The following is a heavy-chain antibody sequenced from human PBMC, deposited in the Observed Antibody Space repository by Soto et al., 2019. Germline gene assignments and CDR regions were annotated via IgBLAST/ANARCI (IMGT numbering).Heavy chain of an antibody. CDR3: AIGHRFCSGGSCYLWDY. Sequence: QVQLQESGPGLVKPSETLSLTCAVSGGSIGGYFWSWIRQPPGKGLEWIGNIYHSGSTNYNPSLKSRVTLSVDTPKNQFSLKLSSVTAADTAMYYCAIGHRFCSGGSCYLWDYWGQGTLVTVSS. D-gene: IGHD2-15*01. V-gene: IGHV4-59*01. CDR2: IYHSGST. CDR1: GGSIGGYF. J-gene: IGHJ4*02.